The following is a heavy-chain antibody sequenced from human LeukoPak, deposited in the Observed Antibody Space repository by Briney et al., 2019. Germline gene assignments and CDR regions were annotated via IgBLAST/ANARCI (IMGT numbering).Heavy chain of an antibody. D-gene: IGHD5-18*01. V-gene: IGHV3-23*01. J-gene: IGHJ4*02. CDR3: ARAQGGKIQLWDYYFDY. Sequence: GGSLRLSCAASGFTFSSYAMSWVRQAPGKGLEWVSTISGSGGTTYYADSVKGRFTISRDNSKNTLYLQMNSLRAEDTAVYFCARAQGGKIQLWDYYFDYWGQGTLVTVSS. CDR2: ISGSGGTT. CDR1: GFTFSSYA.